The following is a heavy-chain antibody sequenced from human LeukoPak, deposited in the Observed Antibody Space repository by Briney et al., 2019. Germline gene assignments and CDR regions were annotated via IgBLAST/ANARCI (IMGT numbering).Heavy chain of an antibody. Sequence: GGSLRLSCAASGFTFSNYGMHWVRQAPGKGLEWVAVISYDGSNKYYADSVKGRFTISRDNSKNTLYLQMNSLRAEDMAVYYCAKEAATYYDILTGYYLVYWGQGTLVTVSS. CDR2: ISYDGSNK. CDR3: AKEAATYYDILTGYYLVY. V-gene: IGHV3-30*18. CDR1: GFTFSNYG. D-gene: IGHD3-9*01. J-gene: IGHJ4*02.